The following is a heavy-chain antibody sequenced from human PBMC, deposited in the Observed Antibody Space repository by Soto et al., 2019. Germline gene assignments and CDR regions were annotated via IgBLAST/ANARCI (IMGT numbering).Heavy chain of an antibody. V-gene: IGHV1-69*13. CDR3: ARVSGYYDFWSGTPKNYYYYYGMDV. J-gene: IGHJ6*02. D-gene: IGHD3-3*01. CDR1: GGTFSSYA. Sequence: PVKVSCKASGGTFSSYAISWVRQAPGQGLEWMGGIIPIFGTANYAQKFQGRVTITADESTSTAYMELSSLRSEDTAVYYCARVSGYYDFWSGTPKNYYYYYGMDVWGQGTTVT. CDR2: IIPIFGTA.